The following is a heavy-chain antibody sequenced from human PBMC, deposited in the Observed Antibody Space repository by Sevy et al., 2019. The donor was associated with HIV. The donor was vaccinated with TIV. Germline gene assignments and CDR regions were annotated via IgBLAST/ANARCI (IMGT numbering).Heavy chain of an antibody. J-gene: IGHJ4*02. CDR2: ISYDGSDK. V-gene: IGHV3-30*04. CDR1: GFTFSSYA. D-gene: IGHD3-10*01. CDR3: ARDLSISAEYYFDY. Sequence: GGSLRLSCAASGFTFSSYAMHWVRQAPGKGLEWVAVISYDGSDKYYAHSVKGRFTISRDNSKNTLYLQMNSLRAEDTAVYYCARDLSISAEYYFDYWGQGTLVTVSS.